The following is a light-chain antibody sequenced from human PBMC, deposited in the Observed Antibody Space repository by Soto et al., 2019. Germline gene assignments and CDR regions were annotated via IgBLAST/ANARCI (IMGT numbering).Light chain of an antibody. CDR3: TSYAGSNIWV. J-gene: IGLJ3*02. V-gene: IGLV2-8*01. CDR1: SSDVGAYKY. CDR2: EVS. Sequence: QSALTQPPSASGSPGQSVTISCTGTSSDVGAYKYVSWYQQYPGKAPKLMIYEVSKRPSGVPDRFSGSKSGNTASLTVSGIQAEDEGEYYCTSYAGSNIWVFGGGTKLTVL.